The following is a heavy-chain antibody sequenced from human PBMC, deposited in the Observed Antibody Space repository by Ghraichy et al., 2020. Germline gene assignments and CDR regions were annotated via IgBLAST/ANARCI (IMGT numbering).Heavy chain of an antibody. V-gene: IGHV4-30-2*01. J-gene: IGHJ3*02. CDR2: IYHSGST. Sequence: SQTLSLTCAVSGGSISSGGYSWSWIRQPPGKGLEWIGYIYHSGSTYYNPSLKSRVTISVDRSKNQFSLKLSSVTAADTAVYYCARNVVPAAIDAFDIWGQGTMVTVSS. CDR3: ARNVVPAAIDAFDI. CDR1: GGSISSGGYS. D-gene: IGHD2-2*01.